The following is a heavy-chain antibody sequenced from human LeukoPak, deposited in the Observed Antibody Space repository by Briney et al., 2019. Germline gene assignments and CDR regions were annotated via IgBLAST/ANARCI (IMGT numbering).Heavy chain of an antibody. CDR2: IIPIFGTA. CDR1: GYTFTSYA. J-gene: IGHJ3*02. Sequence: SVEVSCKASGYTFTSYAISWVRQAPGQGLEWMGGIIPIFGTANYAQKFQGRVTITADESTRTAYMELSSLRSEDTAVYYCARDSCSGASCETDAFNIWGQGTMVTVSS. CDR3: ARDSCSGASCETDAFNI. V-gene: IGHV1-69*13. D-gene: IGHD2-15*01.